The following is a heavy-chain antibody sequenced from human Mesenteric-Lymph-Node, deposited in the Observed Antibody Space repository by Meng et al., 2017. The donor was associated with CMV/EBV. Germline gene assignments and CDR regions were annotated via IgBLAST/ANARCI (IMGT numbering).Heavy chain of an antibody. CDR1: GDSITHYY. D-gene: IGHD3-3*01. V-gene: IGHV4-59*01. CDR3: ARGDDKFFGVIIDDY. CDR2: IYYNGNT. Sequence: SETLSLTCTISGDSITHYYWTWIRQPPGRGLEWIGYIYYNGNTNYYPSLRGRATISVDPSKTQFSLRLSSVTAADTAVYYCARGDDKFFGVIIDDYWGQGTLVTVSS. J-gene: IGHJ4*01.